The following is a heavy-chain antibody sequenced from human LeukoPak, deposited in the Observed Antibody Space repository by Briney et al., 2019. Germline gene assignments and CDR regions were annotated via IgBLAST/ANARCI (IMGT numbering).Heavy chain of an antibody. D-gene: IGHD3-22*01. CDR2: IYYSGST. Sequence: SQTLSLTCAVSGGSISSGGYSWGWIRQPPGKGLEWIGSIYYSGSTYYNPSLKSRVTISVDTSKNQFSLKLSSVTAADTAVYYCARDPNPGYYLNWFDPWGQGTLVTVSS. V-gene: IGHV4-39*07. CDR3: ARDPNPGYYLNWFDP. J-gene: IGHJ5*02. CDR1: GGSISSGGYS.